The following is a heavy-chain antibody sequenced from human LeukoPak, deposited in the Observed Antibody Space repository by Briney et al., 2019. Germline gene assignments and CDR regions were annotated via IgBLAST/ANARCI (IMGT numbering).Heavy chain of an antibody. CDR1: GGTFSSYA. V-gene: IGHV1-69*04. Sequence: ASVKVSCKASGGTFSSYAISWVRQAPGQVLEWMGRIIPILGIANYAQKFQGRVTITADKSTSTAYMELSSLRSEDTAVYYCARDHTGNFDYWGQGTLVTVSS. J-gene: IGHJ4*02. CDR2: IIPILGIA. D-gene: IGHD3-10*01. CDR3: ARDHTGNFDY.